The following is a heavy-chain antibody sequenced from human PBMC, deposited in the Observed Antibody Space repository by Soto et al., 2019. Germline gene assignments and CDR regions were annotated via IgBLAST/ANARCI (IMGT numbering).Heavy chain of an antibody. V-gene: IGHV4-31*03. CDR3: VSAVAATGAFDI. Sequence: SETLSLTCTVSGGSISSGGYYWSWIRQHPGKGLEWIGYIYYSGSTYYNPSLKSRVTISVDTSKNQFSLRLSSVTAADTAVYYCVSAVAATGAFDIWGQGTMVTVSS. J-gene: IGHJ3*02. CDR1: GGSISSGGYY. CDR2: IYYSGST. D-gene: IGHD2-15*01.